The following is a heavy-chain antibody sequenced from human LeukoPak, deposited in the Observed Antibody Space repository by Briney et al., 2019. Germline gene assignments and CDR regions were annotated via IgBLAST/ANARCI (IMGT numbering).Heavy chain of an antibody. V-gene: IGHV3-7*01. CDR2: IKQDGSEK. Sequence: GGSLRLSCAASGLTLSNYWMHWVRQAPGKGLEWVANIKQDGSEKYYVDSVKGRFTISRDNAKNSLYLQMNSLRAEDTAAYYCAREHDVDTAMAPSFYFDYWGQGTLVTVSP. CDR3: AREHDVDTAMAPSFYFDY. J-gene: IGHJ4*02. D-gene: IGHD5-18*01. CDR1: GLTLSNYW.